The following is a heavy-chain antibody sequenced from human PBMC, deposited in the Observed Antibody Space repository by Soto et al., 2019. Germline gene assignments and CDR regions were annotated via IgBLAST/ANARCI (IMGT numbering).Heavy chain of an antibody. D-gene: IGHD1-26*01. Sequence: GESLRLSCAASGFTFSDHYMDWVRQAPGKGLEWVGRTRNKANSYTTEYAASVKGRFTISRDDSKNSLYLQMNSLKTEDTAVYYCARVGGYSGSYPFDYWGQGTLVTVSS. CDR2: TRNKANSYTT. CDR3: ARVGGYSGSYPFDY. CDR1: GFTFSDHY. V-gene: IGHV3-72*01. J-gene: IGHJ4*02.